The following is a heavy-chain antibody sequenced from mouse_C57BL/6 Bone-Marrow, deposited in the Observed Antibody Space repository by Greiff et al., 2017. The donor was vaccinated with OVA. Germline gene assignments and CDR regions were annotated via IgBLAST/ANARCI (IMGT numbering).Heavy chain of an antibody. CDR3: ARDLTGTWDY. D-gene: IGHD4-1*01. Sequence: VQLQQSGAELVKPGASVKLSCKASGYTFTSYWMHWVKQRPGQGLEWIGMIHPNSGSTNYNEKFKSKATLTVDKSSSTAYMQLSSLTSEDSAVYYCARDLTGTWDYWGQGTTLTVSS. J-gene: IGHJ2*01. V-gene: IGHV1-64*01. CDR2: IHPNSGST. CDR1: GYTFTSYW.